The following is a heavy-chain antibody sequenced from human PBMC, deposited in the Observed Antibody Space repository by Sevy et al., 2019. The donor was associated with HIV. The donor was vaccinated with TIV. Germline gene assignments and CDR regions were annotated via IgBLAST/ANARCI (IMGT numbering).Heavy chain of an antibody. D-gene: IGHD3-22*01. CDR1: GYTFTSYD. Sequence: ASVKVSCKASGYTFTSYDINWVRRATGQGLEWMGWMNPNSGNTGCAQKFQGRVTMTRNTSISTAYMELSSLRSEDTAVYYCAITTGDSSGFDCWGQGTLVTVSS. CDR3: AITTGDSSGFDC. V-gene: IGHV1-8*01. J-gene: IGHJ4*02. CDR2: MNPNSGNT.